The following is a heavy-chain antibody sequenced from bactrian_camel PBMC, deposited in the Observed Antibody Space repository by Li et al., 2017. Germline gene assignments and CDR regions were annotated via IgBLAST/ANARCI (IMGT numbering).Heavy chain of an antibody. D-gene: IGHD2*01. CDR2: IESDGST. J-gene: IGHJ4*01. V-gene: IGHV3S9*01. CDR1: GDTISRYC. Sequence: HVQLVESGGSSVQVGGSLRLSCVASGDTISRYCMGWFRQIPDKEREGVAGIESDGSTSYADSVKGRFTISQDSAKNILYLQMNGLRPGDTAMYYCASGRSGHCRFPTLDPDFYIYWGHGTQVTVS. CDR3: ASGRSGHCRFPTLDPDFYIY.